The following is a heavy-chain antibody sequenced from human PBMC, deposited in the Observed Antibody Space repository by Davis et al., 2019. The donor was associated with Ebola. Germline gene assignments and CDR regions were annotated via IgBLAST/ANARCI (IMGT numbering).Heavy chain of an antibody. D-gene: IGHD1-1*01. J-gene: IGHJ3*01. CDR1: GFTFSSYW. CDR2: IKQDGSKK. V-gene: IGHV3-7*03. CDR3: ATELNGDAFDV. Sequence: PGGSLRLSCAASGFTFSSYWMNWVRQGPGKGLEWVANIKQDGSKKNYVDSVKDRFTISRDNAKNSLFLQMNNLRADDTAVYYCATELNGDAFDVWGRGTMVTVSS.